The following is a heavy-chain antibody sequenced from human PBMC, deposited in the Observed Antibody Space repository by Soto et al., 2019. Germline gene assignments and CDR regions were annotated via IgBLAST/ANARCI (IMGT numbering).Heavy chain of an antibody. Sequence: QVQLVQSGAELKKPGSSVKVSCKASGDTFSGYPINWVRQAPGEGLEWMGRIIPVFGTTNDAQRFEGRVTFTADESTKTAYMELRGLVSEDSAVYYCARDGGFGELKYWGPGTLVTVSS. J-gene: IGHJ4*02. D-gene: IGHD3-10*01. V-gene: IGHV1-69*18. CDR3: ARDGGFGELKY. CDR2: IIPVFGTT. CDR1: GDTFSGYP.